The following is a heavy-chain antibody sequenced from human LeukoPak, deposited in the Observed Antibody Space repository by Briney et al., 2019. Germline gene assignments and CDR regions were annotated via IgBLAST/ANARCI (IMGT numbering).Heavy chain of an antibody. CDR3: ARAHITMVRGVIITGFDP. J-gene: IGHJ5*02. CDR2: INPNSGGT. Sequence: ASVKVSCKASGYTFTGYYMHWVRQAPEQGLEWMGWINPNSGGTNYAQKFQGRVTMTRDTSISTAYMELSRLRSDDTAVYYCARAHITMVRGVIITGFDPWGQGTLVTVSS. CDR1: GYTFTGYY. D-gene: IGHD3-10*01. V-gene: IGHV1-2*02.